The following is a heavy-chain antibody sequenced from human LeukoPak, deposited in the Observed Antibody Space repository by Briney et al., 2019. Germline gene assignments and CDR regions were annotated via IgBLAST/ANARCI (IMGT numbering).Heavy chain of an antibody. CDR2: INHSGST. CDR1: GGSFSGYY. Sequence: SETLSLTCAAYGGSFSGYYWSWIRQPPGKGLEWIGEINHSGSTNYNPSLKSRVTISVDTSKNQFSLKLSSVTAADTAVYYCAGRKSSGWPYNWFDPWGQGTLVTVSS. V-gene: IGHV4-34*01. J-gene: IGHJ5*02. CDR3: AGRKSSGWPYNWFDP. D-gene: IGHD6-19*01.